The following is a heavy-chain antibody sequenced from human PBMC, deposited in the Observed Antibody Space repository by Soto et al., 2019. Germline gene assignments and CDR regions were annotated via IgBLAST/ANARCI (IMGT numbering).Heavy chain of an antibody. V-gene: IGHV3-23*01. CDR1: GFTFSSYA. CDR2: ISGSGGST. J-gene: IGHJ4*02. Sequence: GGSLRLSCAASGFTFSSYAMSWVRQAPGKGLEWVSAISGSGGSTYYADSVKGRFTISRDNSKNTLYLQMNSLRAEDTAVYYCAKDWVVPARPGPGGPYYFDYWGQGTLVTVSS. D-gene: IGHD2-2*01. CDR3: AKDWVVPARPGPGGPYYFDY.